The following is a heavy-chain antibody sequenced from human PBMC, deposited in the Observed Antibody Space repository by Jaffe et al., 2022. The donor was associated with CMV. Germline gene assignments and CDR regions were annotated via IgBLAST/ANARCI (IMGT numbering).Heavy chain of an antibody. J-gene: IGHJ4*02. CDR2: ISGSGGST. CDR1: GFTFSSYA. V-gene: IGHV3-23*04. CDR3: AKDVDDPYYDFWSGYSS. D-gene: IGHD3-3*01. Sequence: EVQLVESGGGLVQPGGSLRLSCAASGFTFSSYAMSWVRQAPGKGLEWVSAISGSGGSTYYADSVKGRFTISRDNSKNTLYLQMNSLRAEDTAVYYCAKDVDDPYYDFWSGYSSWGQGTLVTVSS.